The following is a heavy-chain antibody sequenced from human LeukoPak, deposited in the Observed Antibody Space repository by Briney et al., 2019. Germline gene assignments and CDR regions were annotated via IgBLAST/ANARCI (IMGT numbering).Heavy chain of an antibody. CDR1: GGSISPYY. CDR3: ARDQMEYYYDSSGSPV. V-gene: IGHV4-59*12. J-gene: IGHJ4*02. Sequence: SETLSLTCTVSGGSISPYYWSWIRQPPGKGLEYIGYIYYSGSTNYNPSLKSRVTISVDTSKNQFSLKLSSVTAADTAVYYCARDQMEYYYDSSGSPVWGQGTLVTVSS. D-gene: IGHD3-22*01. CDR2: IYYSGST.